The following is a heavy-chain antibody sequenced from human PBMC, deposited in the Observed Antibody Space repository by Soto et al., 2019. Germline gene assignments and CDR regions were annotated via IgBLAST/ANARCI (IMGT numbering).Heavy chain of an antibody. V-gene: IGHV3-74*01. D-gene: IGHD6-6*01. CDR1: GFTFSSYW. CDR2: INGDGGTT. CDR3: ARFGGSSWH. J-gene: IGHJ4*02. Sequence: EVQLVESGGGLVQPGGSLRLSCAASGFTFSSYWMHWVRQAPGKGLVWVSRINGDGGTTNYADSVKGRFTISRDNATNTLFLQMNSLRVEDAAVYYCARFGGSSWHWGQGTLVTVSS.